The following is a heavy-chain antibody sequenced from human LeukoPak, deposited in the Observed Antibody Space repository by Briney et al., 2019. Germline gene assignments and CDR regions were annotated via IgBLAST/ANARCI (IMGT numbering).Heavy chain of an antibody. CDR3: ARDRRITIFGVVIIEAFDI. V-gene: IGHV3-74*03. CDR2: IKTDGSST. J-gene: IGHJ3*02. CDR1: GFTFSSYW. D-gene: IGHD3-3*01. Sequence: GGSLRLSCAASGFTFSSYWMHWVRQAPGKGLVWVSRIKTDGSSTMYADSVKGRFTISRDNAKNTLYLQMNSLRAEDTAVYYCARDRRITIFGVVIIEAFDIWGQGTMVTVSS.